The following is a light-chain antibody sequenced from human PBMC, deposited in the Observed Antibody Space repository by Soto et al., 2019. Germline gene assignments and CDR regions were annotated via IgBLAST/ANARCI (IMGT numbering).Light chain of an antibody. J-gene: IGLJ2*01. Sequence: QPVLTQSPSASASLGASVKLTCTLSSGHSSYAIAWHQQQPEKGPRYLMNLNSDGSHSKGDGIPDRFSGSSSGAERYLTISSLQSEDEADYYCQTWGTGILVFGGGTQLTVL. CDR2: LNSDGSH. CDR1: SGHSSYA. V-gene: IGLV4-69*01. CDR3: QTWGTGILV.